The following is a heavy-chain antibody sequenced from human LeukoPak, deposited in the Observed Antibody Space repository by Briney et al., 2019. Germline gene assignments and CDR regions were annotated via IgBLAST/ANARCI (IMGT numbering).Heavy chain of an antibody. CDR2: IRYDGSNK. Sequence: GGSLRLSCAASGFTFSSYGMHWVRQAPGKGLEWVAFIRYDGSNKYYADSVKGRFTISRDDSKNTLYLQMNSLRAEDTAVYYCAKGGGELDLYLDYWGQGTLVTVSS. D-gene: IGHD1-1*01. CDR1: GFTFSSYG. CDR3: AKGGGELDLYLDY. J-gene: IGHJ4*02. V-gene: IGHV3-30*02.